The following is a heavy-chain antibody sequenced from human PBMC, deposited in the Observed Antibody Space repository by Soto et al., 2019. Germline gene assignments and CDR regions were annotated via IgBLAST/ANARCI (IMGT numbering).Heavy chain of an antibody. CDR3: ANSQPGIAAAGTGPQGDP. CDR2: ISGSGGST. J-gene: IGHJ5*02. Sequence: PGGSLRLSCGASGFTFSSYARSWVRQAPGKGLEWVSAISGSGGSTYYADSVKGRFTISRDNSKNTLYLQMNSLRAEDTAVYYCANSQPGIAAAGTGPQGDPWGQGTLVTVSS. V-gene: IGHV3-23*01. D-gene: IGHD6-13*01. CDR1: GFTFSSYA.